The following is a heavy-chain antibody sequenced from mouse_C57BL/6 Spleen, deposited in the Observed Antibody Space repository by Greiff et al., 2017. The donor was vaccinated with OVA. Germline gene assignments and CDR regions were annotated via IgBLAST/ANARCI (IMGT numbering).Heavy chain of an antibody. CDR1: GYTFTSYW. V-gene: IGHV1-69*01. D-gene: IGHD1-1*02. J-gene: IGHJ4*01. CDR3: ARYYYYYDMDY. CDR2: IDPSDSYT. Sequence: QVQLKQPGAELVMPGASVKLSCKASGYTFTSYWMHWVKQRPGHGLEWIGEIDPSDSYTNYNQKFKGKSTLTVDKSSSTAYMQLSSLTSEDSAVYYCARYYYYYDMDYWGQGTSVTVSS.